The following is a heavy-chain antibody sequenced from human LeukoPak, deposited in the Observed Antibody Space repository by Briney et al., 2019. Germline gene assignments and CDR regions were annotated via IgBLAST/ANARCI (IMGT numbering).Heavy chain of an antibody. Sequence: GGSLRLSCAASGFTFSSYSMNWVRQAPGKGLEWVSSISSSSSYIYYADSVKGRFTFSRDNAKNSLYLQMNSLRAEDTAVYYCARRPRGVIIKSWFDSWGQGTLVTVSS. CDR3: ARRPRGVIIKSWFDS. CDR2: ISSSSSYI. J-gene: IGHJ5*01. D-gene: IGHD3-10*01. V-gene: IGHV3-21*01. CDR1: GFTFSSYS.